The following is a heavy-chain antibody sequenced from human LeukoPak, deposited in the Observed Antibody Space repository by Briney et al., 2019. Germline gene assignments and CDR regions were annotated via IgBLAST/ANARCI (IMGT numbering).Heavy chain of an antibody. CDR1: GGSISSYY. V-gene: IGHV4-59*06. CDR3: ASSFRSKVAARPDYFDY. D-gene: IGHD6-6*01. CDR2: IYYSGST. J-gene: IGHJ4*02. Sequence: PSGTLSLTCTVSGGSISSYYWSWIRQHPGKGLEWIGYIYYSGSTYYNPSLKSRVTISVDTSKNQFSLKLSSVTAADTAVYYCASSFRSKVAARPDYFDYWGQGTLVTVSS.